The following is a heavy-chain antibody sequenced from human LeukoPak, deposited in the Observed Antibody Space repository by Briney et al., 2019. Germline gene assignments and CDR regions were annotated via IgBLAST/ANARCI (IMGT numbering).Heavy chain of an antibody. J-gene: IGHJ4*02. V-gene: IGHV3-23*01. CDR3: AKDPNRAWQQLASSPFDY. D-gene: IGHD6-13*01. CDR2: ISGSGGST. CDR1: ALIFSSYS. Sequence: GGSLRLSCAVDALIFSSYSISWVSQAAGKGMGWVSAISGSGGSTFYADSVKGRFTIARDQSKNTMYLQIDSQRTKGPGIYFCAKDPNRAWQQLASSPFDYWGQGTLVTVSS.